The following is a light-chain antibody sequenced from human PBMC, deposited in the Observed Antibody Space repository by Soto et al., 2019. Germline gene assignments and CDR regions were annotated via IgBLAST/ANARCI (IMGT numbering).Light chain of an antibody. CDR3: VSVTTKKSYV. J-gene: IGLJ1*01. CDR2: DIA. CDR1: SSDIGAYIF. Sequence: SVLTQPASVSGSPGQSITISCTGTSSDIGAYIFVSWYQQHPGKAPKLIIYDIANRPSGVSYRFSGSKSANTASLTISGLQADDEADYYCVSVTTKKSYVFGTGTKVTVL. V-gene: IGLV2-14*03.